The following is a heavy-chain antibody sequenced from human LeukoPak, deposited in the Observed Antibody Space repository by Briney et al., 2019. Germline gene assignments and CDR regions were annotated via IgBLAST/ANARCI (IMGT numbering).Heavy chain of an antibody. V-gene: IGHV4-61*02. CDR2: VHSSGST. J-gene: IGHJ4*02. Sequence: SETLSLTCTVSGGPISGGNYYWNWIRQPAGKGLEWIGRVHSSGSTNHNPSLKSRVTISRDTSKNQFSVIVSSVSAADTAIYFCARSKGDYGSGSLGYWGQGILVTVSS. CDR1: GGPISGGNYY. CDR3: ARSKGDYGSGSLGY. D-gene: IGHD3-10*01.